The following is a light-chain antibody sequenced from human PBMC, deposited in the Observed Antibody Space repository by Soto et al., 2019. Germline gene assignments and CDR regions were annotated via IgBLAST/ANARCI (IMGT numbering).Light chain of an antibody. J-gene: IGKJ1*01. CDR3: QQYNSYSQT. CDR2: DAS. Sequence: MTQSPATLSVSPGERATLSCRASQSVTSNLAWYQQRPGKAPKLLIYDASSLESGVPSRFSGSGSGTEFTLTISSLQPDDFATYYCQQYNSYSQTFGQGTKVEIK. V-gene: IGKV1-5*01. CDR1: QSVTSN.